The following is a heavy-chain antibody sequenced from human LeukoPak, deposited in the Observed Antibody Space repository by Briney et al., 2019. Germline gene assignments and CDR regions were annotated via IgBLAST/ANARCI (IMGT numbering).Heavy chain of an antibody. Sequence: SETLSLTCTVSGYSISSGYYWGWIRQPPGKGLEWIGSIYHSGSTYYNPSLKSRVTISVDTSKNQFSLKLSSVTAADTAVYYCAREWALGSSRNWGQGTLVTVSS. J-gene: IGHJ4*02. CDR2: IYHSGST. CDR1: GYSISSGYY. D-gene: IGHD1-26*01. CDR3: AREWALGSSRN. V-gene: IGHV4-38-2*02.